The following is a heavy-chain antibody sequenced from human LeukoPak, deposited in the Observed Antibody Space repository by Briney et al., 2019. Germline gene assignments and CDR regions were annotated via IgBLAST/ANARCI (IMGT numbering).Heavy chain of an antibody. J-gene: IGHJ6*03. CDR3: ATRYCTIPACRASSYHCMDN. V-gene: IGHV3-7*01. D-gene: IGHD2-8*01. CDR2: IKQDGSEA. Sequence: PGGSLRLSCAASGFTFSSYWMTWVRQARGKGLEWVANIKQDGSEAYYVDSVKGRFTVSRDNAKNSLYLQLNSLGAEDTAVYYCATRYCTIPACRASSYHCMDNWGKGTTVTVSS. CDR1: GFTFSSYW.